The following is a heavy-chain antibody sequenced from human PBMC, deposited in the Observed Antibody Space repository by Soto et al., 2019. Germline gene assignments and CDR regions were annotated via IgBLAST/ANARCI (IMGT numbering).Heavy chain of an antibody. V-gene: IGHV5-51*01. CDR1: GYSFANYW. Sequence: GESLKISCKGSGYSFANYWIGWVRQMPGKGLEWMGIVYPDDSDTRYSPSFQGQVTISADKSISTAYLQWSSLKASDTATYYCARHSNSASYYWAFDIWGQGTMVTVSS. CDR3: ARHSNSASYYWAFDI. CDR2: VYPDDSDT. D-gene: IGHD3-10*01. J-gene: IGHJ3*02.